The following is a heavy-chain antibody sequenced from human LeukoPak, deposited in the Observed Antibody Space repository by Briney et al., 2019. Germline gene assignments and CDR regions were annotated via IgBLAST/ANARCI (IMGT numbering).Heavy chain of an antibody. CDR1: GFTFSSYA. CDR3: ARDLGITMVRGDMVV. Sequence: GGSLRLSCAASGFTFSSYAMHWVRQAPGKGLEWVAVISYDGSNKYYADSVKGRFTISRDNSKNTLYLQMNSLRAEDTAVYYCARDLGITMVRGDMVVWGQGTTVTVSS. D-gene: IGHD3-10*01. J-gene: IGHJ6*02. V-gene: IGHV3-30-3*01. CDR2: ISYDGSNK.